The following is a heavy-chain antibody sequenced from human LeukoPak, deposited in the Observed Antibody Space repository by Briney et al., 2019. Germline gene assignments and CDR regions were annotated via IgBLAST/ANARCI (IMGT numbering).Heavy chain of an antibody. CDR3: ARDMRRGLFDY. J-gene: IGHJ4*02. D-gene: IGHD3-22*01. V-gene: IGHV3-23*01. CDR1: GFTFSSYA. CDR2: ISGSGGST. Sequence: PGGSLRLSCAASGFTFSSYAMSWVRQAPGKGLEWVSAISGSGGSTYYADSVKGRFTISRDNAKNSLYLQMNSLRAEDTAVYYCARDMRRGLFDYWGQGTLVTVSS.